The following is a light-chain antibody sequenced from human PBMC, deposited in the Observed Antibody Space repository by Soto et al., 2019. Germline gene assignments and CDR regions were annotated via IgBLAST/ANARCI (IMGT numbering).Light chain of an antibody. J-gene: IGLJ3*02. Sequence: QAVVTQPPSVSRAPGQRVTISCAGSSTNIGAGYDVHWYQHLPGTPPKLLIFAFTNRPSGVSDRFSGSRSGTSASLTIAGLQPEDEADYYCQSFDNSLSGSGVFGGGTQLTVL. CDR3: QSFDNSLSGSGV. V-gene: IGLV1-40*01. CDR1: STNIGAGYD. CDR2: AFT.